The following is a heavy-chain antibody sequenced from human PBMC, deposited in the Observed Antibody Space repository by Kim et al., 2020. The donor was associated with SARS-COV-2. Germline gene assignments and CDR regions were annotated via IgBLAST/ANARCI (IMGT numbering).Heavy chain of an antibody. J-gene: IGHJ6*01. V-gene: IGHV4-39*01. CDR3: ARHQSDSSGWCVACYY. Sequence: SETLSLTCTVSGGSLSSSSYYWGWIRQSPGKGLEWIGTAYYSGNTYYNPSLKSRVTISVDTSKNQFSLKLGSVTAADTAVYYCARHQSDSSGWCVACYY. CDR1: GGSLSSSSYY. D-gene: IGHD6-19*01. CDR2: AYYSGNT.